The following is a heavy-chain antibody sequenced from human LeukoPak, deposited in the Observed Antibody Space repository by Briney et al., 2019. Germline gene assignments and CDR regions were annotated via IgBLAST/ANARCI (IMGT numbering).Heavy chain of an antibody. CDR1: GFNFNIYA. CDR2: ISYDGNNK. J-gene: IGHJ6*02. V-gene: IGHV3-30-3*01. Sequence: GGSLRLSCAASGFNFNIYAMHWVRQAPDKAPGWVAVISYDGNNKYYADSVKGRFTISRDISKNTLFLQMNSLTSEDTAIYYCARDLSGAYYALDVWGQGTTVTVYS. D-gene: IGHD3-10*02. CDR3: ARDLSGAYYALDV.